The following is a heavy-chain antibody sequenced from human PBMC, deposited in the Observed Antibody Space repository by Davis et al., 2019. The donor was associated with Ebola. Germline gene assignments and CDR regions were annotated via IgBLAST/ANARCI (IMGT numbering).Heavy chain of an antibody. V-gene: IGHV3-7*01. CDR2: IKTDGSEE. Sequence: PGGSLRLSCAASGFTFSTYWMSWVRQAPGKGLEWVANIKTDGSEEHYVDSVKGRFTVSRDYSNNTLYLQMNSLRPEDTAVYYCAGWSGSYWYVFDHWGQGTLVTVSS. D-gene: IGHD1-26*01. CDR3: AGWSGSYWYVFDH. CDR1: GFTFSTYW. J-gene: IGHJ4*02.